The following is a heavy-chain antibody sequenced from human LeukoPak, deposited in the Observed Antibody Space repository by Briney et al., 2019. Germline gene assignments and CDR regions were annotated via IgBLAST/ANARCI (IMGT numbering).Heavy chain of an antibody. CDR1: GYTVSSNY. J-gene: IGHJ4*02. Sequence: GGSPRLSCAASGYTVSSNYMSWVRQAPGKGLEWVSVIYSGGSTYYADSVKGRFTISRDNSKNTLYLQMNSLRAEDTAVYYCARVQGGYSYGYGYYFDYWGQGTLVTVSS. V-gene: IGHV3-66*01. D-gene: IGHD5-18*01. CDR2: IYSGGST. CDR3: ARVQGGYSYGYGYYFDY.